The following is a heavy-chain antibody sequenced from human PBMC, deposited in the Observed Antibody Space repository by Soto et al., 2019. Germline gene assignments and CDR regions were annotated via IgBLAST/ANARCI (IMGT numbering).Heavy chain of an antibody. Sequence: EVQMLESGGDLVQPGASLRLSCAASGFTFSSYAMSWVRQAPGKGLKWVSTISGSGGSTYYAESVKGRFTISRDNSKNTLYLQMNSLRAEDTAVYYCAKDRAEWGSYDYWGQGILVTVSS. CDR3: AKDRAEWGSYDY. CDR2: ISGSGGST. CDR1: GFTFSSYA. V-gene: IGHV3-23*01. J-gene: IGHJ4*02. D-gene: IGHD7-27*01.